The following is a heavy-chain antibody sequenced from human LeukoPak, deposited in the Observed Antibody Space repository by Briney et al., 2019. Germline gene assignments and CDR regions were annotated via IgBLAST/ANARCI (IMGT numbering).Heavy chain of an antibody. J-gene: IGHJ4*02. CDR1: GGSFSGFY. D-gene: IGHD2-15*01. V-gene: IGHV4-34*01. CDR3: ARYLVGLYYFDY. Sequence: SETLSLNFPVHGGSFSGFYWSWIRQPPRKGLGWIGEINHSGSTNYNPSLKSRVTISVDTSKNQFSLKLSSVTAADTAVYYCARYLVGLYYFDYWGQGTLVTVSS. CDR2: INHSGST.